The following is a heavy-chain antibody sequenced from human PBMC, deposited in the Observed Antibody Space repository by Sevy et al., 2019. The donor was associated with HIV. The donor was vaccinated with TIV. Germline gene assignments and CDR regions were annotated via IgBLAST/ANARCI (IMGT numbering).Heavy chain of an antibody. Sequence: ASVKVSCKVSGYTLTELSMHWVRQAPGKGLEWMGGFDPEDGETIYAQKFQGRVTMTEDTSTDTAYMELSSLGSEDTAVYYCATGGVVTASYYYGMDVWGQGTTVTVSS. V-gene: IGHV1-24*01. CDR1: GYTLTELS. D-gene: IGHD2-21*02. CDR2: FDPEDGET. J-gene: IGHJ6*02. CDR3: ATGGVVTASYYYGMDV.